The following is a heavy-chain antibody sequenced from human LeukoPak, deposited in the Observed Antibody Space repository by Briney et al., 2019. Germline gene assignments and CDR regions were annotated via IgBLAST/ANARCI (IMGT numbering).Heavy chain of an antibody. D-gene: IGHD5-18*01. V-gene: IGHV1-69*05. CDR3: ARVALGYYFQH. Sequence: VASVKVSCKASGVSFSSNAFSWVRQAPGLGLEWMGGILPMFETTNYAQKFQGRVTMTRDTSISTAYMELSRLRSDDTAVYYCARVALGYYFQHWGQGTLVTVSS. J-gene: IGHJ1*01. CDR1: GVSFSSNA. CDR2: ILPMFETT.